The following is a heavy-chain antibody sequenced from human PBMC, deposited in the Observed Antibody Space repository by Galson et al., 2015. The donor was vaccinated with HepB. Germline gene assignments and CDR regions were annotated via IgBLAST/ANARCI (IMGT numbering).Heavy chain of an antibody. Sequence: SLRLSCAASGFTVSSDYMNWVRQAPGKGLEWVSVIYTGGSTYYADSVKGRFTISRDNSKNTVYLQMNSLRPEDTAVYYCARSLDNWNLNYYYGMDVWGQGTTVTVSS. CDR2: IYTGGST. V-gene: IGHV3-66*02. CDR3: ARSLDNWNLNYYYGMDV. CDR1: GFTVSSDY. D-gene: IGHD1-20*01. J-gene: IGHJ6*02.